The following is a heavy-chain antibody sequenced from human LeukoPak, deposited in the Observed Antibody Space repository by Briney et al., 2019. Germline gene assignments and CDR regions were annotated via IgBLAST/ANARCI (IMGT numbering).Heavy chain of an antibody. CDR3: ARGSDYGGNWLHGMDV. D-gene: IGHD4-23*01. CDR2: INPDSGGT. Sequence: GASVKVSCKASGYTFTGYYMHWVRQAPGQGLEWMGWINPDSGGTNYAQKFQGRVTMTRDTSISTAYMELSRLRSDDTAVYYCARGSDYGGNWLHGMDVWGQGTTVTVSS. V-gene: IGHV1-2*02. CDR1: GYTFTGYY. J-gene: IGHJ6*02.